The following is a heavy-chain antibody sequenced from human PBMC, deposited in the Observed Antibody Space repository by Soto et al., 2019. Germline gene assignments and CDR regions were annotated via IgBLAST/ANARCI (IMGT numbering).Heavy chain of an antibody. CDR2: ISWDGGST. V-gene: IGHV3-43*01. D-gene: IGHD3-10*01. CDR1: GFTFDDYT. J-gene: IGHJ6*02. Sequence: GGSLRLSCAASGFTFDDYTMHWVRQAPGKGLEWVSLISWDGGSTYYADSVKGRFTISRDNSKNSLYLQMNSLRTEDTALYYCAKDLTSDGSGTRPSGMDVWGQGTTVTVSS. CDR3: AKDLTSDGSGTRPSGMDV.